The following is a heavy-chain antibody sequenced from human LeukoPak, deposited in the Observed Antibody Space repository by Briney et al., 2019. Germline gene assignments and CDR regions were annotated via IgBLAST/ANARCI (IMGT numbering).Heavy chain of an antibody. J-gene: IGHJ4*02. D-gene: IGHD1-7*01. CDR2: IYAGGDT. V-gene: IGHV3-66*01. CDR3: ARISGTLCFDL. Sequence: GGSLRLSCAASGFSISYNYMSWVRQAPARGLEWVSVIYAGGDTYYADSVKGRFTISRDNSKNTVYLQMHSLRADDTAVYYCARISGTLCFDLWGLGTLVTVSS. CDR1: GFSISYNY.